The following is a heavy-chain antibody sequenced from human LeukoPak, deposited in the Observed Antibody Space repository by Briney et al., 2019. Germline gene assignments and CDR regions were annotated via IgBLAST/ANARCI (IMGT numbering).Heavy chain of an antibody. J-gene: IGHJ4*02. CDR1: GGSISSYY. Sequence: SETLSLTCTASGGSISSYYWSWIRQPPGKGLEWIGYIYYSGSTNYNPSLKSRVTISVDTSKNQFSLKLSSVTAADTAVYYCARVASSRYSSSSVDYWGQGTLVTVSS. V-gene: IGHV4-59*01. CDR2: IYYSGST. D-gene: IGHD6-6*01. CDR3: ARVASSRYSSSSVDY.